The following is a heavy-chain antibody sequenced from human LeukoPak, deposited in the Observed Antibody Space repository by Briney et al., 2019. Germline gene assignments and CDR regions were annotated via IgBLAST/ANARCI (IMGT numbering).Heavy chain of an antibody. V-gene: IGHV4-59*08. D-gene: IGHD6-19*01. CDR3: ARHAGGAGWHYFDY. CDR1: GDSIISYY. J-gene: IGHJ4*02. CDR2: IYYSGSS. Sequence: SETLSPTCTVSGDSIISYYWSWIRQPPGKGLEWIGYIYYSGSSNYDPALKSRVTMSVDTSKNQFPLKLSSVTAADTALYYCARHAGGAGWHYFDYWGQGALVTVSS.